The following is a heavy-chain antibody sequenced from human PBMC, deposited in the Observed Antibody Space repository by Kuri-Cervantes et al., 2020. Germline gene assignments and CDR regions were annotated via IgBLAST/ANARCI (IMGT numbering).Heavy chain of an antibody. V-gene: IGHV3-7*01. CDR3: GRGGGYPSF. Sequence: GESLKISCAASGFIFSSYGMHWVRQAPGKGLEWVANIKQDGSEQNYVDSVKGRFTISRDNAKNSLYLEMSSLRGDDTAVYYCGRGGGYPSFWGQGTLVTVSS. CDR1: GFIFSSYG. D-gene: IGHD6-25*01. J-gene: IGHJ4*02. CDR2: IKQDGSEQ.